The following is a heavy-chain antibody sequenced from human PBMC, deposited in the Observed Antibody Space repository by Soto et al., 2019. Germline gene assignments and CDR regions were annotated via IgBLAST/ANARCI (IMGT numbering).Heavy chain of an antibody. Sequence: ASVKVSGNASAYTLTISGISWVRQSPEQELERMGWMSAYNGDTIYAQKWHGRVTVTEDTVTDTAYMELSGLNSDDTAVYYCATPTPLRGAMIANINFDFWGQGTPVTVSS. D-gene: IGHD3-10*01. CDR1: AYTLTISG. V-gene: IGHV1-18*01. CDR3: ATPTPLRGAMIANINFDF. CDR2: MSAYNGDT. J-gene: IGHJ4*02.